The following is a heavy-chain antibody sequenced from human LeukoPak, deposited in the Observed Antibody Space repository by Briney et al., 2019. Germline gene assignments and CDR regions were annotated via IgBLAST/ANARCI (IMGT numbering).Heavy chain of an antibody. J-gene: IGHJ4*02. CDR3: AKDLNWGGR. V-gene: IGHV3-48*04. D-gene: IGHD7-27*01. CDR1: GFTFSSYS. Sequence: GGSLRLSCAASGFTFSSYSMNWVRQAPGKGLEWVSYISSSSSTIYYADSVKGRFTISRDNAKNSLYLQMNSLRAEDTAVYYCAKDLNWGGRWGQGTLVTVSS. CDR2: ISSSSSTI.